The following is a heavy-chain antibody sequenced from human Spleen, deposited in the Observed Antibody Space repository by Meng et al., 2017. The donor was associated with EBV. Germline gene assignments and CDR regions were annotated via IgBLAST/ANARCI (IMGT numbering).Heavy chain of an antibody. V-gene: IGHV4-61*01. D-gene: IGHD3-10*01. J-gene: IGHJ4*02. CDR1: PGSVNSGNTY. Sequence: QGLLQAPGPGLVKPSETLSLTRTVSPGSVNSGNTYWSWIRQPPGKGLEWIGYIHYSEGSSHNPSLKSRVTISLDTSKNQVSLKLSSVTAADTALYYCARVTWLRGVRGHFDSWGQGTLVTVSS. CDR2: IHYSEGS. CDR3: ARVTWLRGVRGHFDS.